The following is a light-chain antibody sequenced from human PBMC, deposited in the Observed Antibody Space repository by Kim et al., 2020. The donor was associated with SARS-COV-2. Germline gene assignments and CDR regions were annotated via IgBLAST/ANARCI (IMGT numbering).Light chain of an antibody. CDR1: TSHIGNNP. J-gene: IGLJ3*02. Sequence: QSVLVQPPSVSGTPGQTVTISCSGITSHIGNNPISWYRQAPGAAPKLLIYNNDQQPSGVPARFSGSKSGASAFLAISGLQSEDEADYHCAVWDDSLNGRVFGGGTQLTVL. V-gene: IGLV1-44*01. CDR3: AVWDDSLNGRV. CDR2: NND.